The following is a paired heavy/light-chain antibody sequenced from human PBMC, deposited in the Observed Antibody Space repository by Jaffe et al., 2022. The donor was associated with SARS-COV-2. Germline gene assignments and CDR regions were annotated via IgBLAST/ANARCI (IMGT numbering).Heavy chain of an antibody. CDR2: IWFDGRNK. J-gene: IGHJ6*02. V-gene: IGHV3-33*01. CDR1: GFIFSTYG. D-gene: IGHD1-26*01. CDR3: ARAPSGTYGMDV. Sequence: QVQLVESGGGVVQPGRSLRLSCAASGFIFSTYGMHWVRQAPGKGLEWVAVIWFDGRNKYYADSLKGRFTISRDNSKNTLYLQIETLKAEDSAVYYCARAPSGTYGMDVWGQGTTVTVSS.
Light chain of an antibody. CDR1: DTISTY. Sequence: DIQMTQSPSSLSASVGDRVTITCRASDTISTYLNWYQQKPGKAPKLLISGASTLQGGVPSRFSGSGSRTDFTLTISSLQPEDFATYYCQQAYNTPLSFGGGTKVEIK. V-gene: IGKV1-39*01. CDR3: QQAYNTPLS. J-gene: IGKJ4*01. CDR2: GAS.